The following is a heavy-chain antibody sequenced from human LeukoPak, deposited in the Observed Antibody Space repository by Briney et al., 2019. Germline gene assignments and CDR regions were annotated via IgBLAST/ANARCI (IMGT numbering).Heavy chain of an antibody. CDR3: ARTITMIVVVSDAFDI. V-gene: IGHV3-21*01. D-gene: IGHD3-22*01. CDR2: ISSSSSYI. Sequence: GGSLRLSCAASGFTFSSYSMNWVRQAPGKGLEWVSSISSSSSYIYYADSAKGRFTISRDNAKNSLYLQMNSLRAEDTAVYYCARTITMIVVVSDAFDIWGQGTMVTVSS. CDR1: GFTFSSYS. J-gene: IGHJ3*02.